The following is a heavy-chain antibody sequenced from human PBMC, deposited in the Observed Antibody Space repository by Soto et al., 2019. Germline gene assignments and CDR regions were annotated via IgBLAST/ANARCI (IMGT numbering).Heavy chain of an antibody. J-gene: IGHJ6*02. CDR3: ARIAEEYQLLYDYYYGMDV. Sequence: QVQLVQSGAEVKKPGASVKVSCKASGYTFTSYGISWVRQAPGQGLEWMGWISAYNGNTNYAQKLQGRVTITADESTSTAYMELSSLRSEDTAVYYCARIAEEYQLLYDYYYGMDVWGQGTTVTVSS. CDR1: GYTFTSYG. D-gene: IGHD2-2*02. V-gene: IGHV1-18*01. CDR2: ISAYNGNT.